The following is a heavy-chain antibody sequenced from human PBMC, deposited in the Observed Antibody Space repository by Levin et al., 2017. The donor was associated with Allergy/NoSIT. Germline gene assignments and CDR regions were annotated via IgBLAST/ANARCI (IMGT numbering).Heavy chain of an antibody. Sequence: SQTLSLTCAISGDSVSSTTAWNWIRQSPSRGLEWLGRTYYRSKWYNDYAVSVKSRIIINPDTSRNQFSLQLNSVTPEDTAVYYCARGYSYDYWGQGTLVTVSP. V-gene: IGHV6-1*01. CDR1: GDSVSSTTA. CDR3: ARGYSYDY. J-gene: IGHJ4*02. CDR2: TYYRSKWYN. D-gene: IGHD5-18*01.